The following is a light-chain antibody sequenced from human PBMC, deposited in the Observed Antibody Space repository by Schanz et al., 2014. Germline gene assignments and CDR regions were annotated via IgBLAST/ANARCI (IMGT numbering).Light chain of an antibody. CDR1: QSISGW. CDR3: QQYNTYSYT. J-gene: IGKJ2*01. Sequence: DIQLTQSPSTLSASVGDRVTITCRASQSISGWLAWYQQKPGKAPNLLIYRASTLQSGVPSRFSGSGSGTEFTLTISSLQPDDFATYYCQQYNTYSYTFGQGTKLEI. CDR2: RAS. V-gene: IGKV1-5*03.